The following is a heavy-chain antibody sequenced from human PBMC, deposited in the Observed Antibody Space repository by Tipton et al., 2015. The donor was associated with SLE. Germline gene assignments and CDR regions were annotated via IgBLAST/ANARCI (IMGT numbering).Heavy chain of an antibody. CDR3: ARDRVRGVIHY. V-gene: IGHV4-61*02. CDR2: IYY. Sequence: TLSLTCTISGDSITSGPYYWAWIRQPPGKGLEWIGTIYYNPSLKSRVTMSVDTSKNQFSLKLNSVTAADTATYFCARDRVRGVIHYWGQGTLVTVSS. D-gene: IGHD3-10*01. CDR1: GDSITSGPYY. J-gene: IGHJ4*02.